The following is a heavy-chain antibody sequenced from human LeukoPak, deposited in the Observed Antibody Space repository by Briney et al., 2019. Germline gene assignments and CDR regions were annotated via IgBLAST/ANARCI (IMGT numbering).Heavy chain of an antibody. J-gene: IGHJ4*02. D-gene: IGHD4-11*01. CDR3: ARDHNYAFDN. V-gene: IGHV3-11*06. Sequence: GGSLRLSCAASGFSFSSYAMSWVRQAPGKGLEWISYIGISSGNTKYADSVKGRFTISGDNAKNSLYLQMNSLRVEDTAVYYCARDHNYAFDNWGQGTLVTVSS. CDR1: GFSFSSYA. CDR2: IGISSGNT.